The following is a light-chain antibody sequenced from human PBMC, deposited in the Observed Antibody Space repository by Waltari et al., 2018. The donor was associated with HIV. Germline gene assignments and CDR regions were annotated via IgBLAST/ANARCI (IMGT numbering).Light chain of an antibody. J-gene: IGLJ2*01. CDR3: QSYDSSLSALV. CDR2: GNS. CDR1: SSTIGAGSD. Sequence: QSVLTQPPSVSGAPGQRVTIPCTGSSSTIGAGSDVHWYQQLPGTAPKLLIYGNSNRPSGVPDRFSGSKAGTSASLAITGLQAEDEADYYCQSYDSSLSALVFGGGTKLTVL. V-gene: IGLV1-40*01.